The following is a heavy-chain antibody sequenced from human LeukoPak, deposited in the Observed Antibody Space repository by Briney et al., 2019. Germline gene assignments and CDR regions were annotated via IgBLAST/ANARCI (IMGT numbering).Heavy chain of an antibody. V-gene: IGHV3-30-3*01. J-gene: IGHJ4*02. D-gene: IGHD2-2*01. CDR1: GFTFSSYA. CDR2: ISYDGSNK. CDR3: AKGLYQLLLDY. Sequence: GGSLRLSCAASGFTFSSYAMHWVRQAPGKGLEWVAVISYDGSNKYYADSVKGRFTISRDNSKNTLYLQMNSLRAEDTAVYYCAKGLYQLLLDYWGQGTLVTVSS.